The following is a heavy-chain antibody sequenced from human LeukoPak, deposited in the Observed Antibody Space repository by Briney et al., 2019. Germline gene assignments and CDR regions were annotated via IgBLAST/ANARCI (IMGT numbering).Heavy chain of an antibody. V-gene: IGHV7-4-1*02. D-gene: IGHD6-13*01. Sequence: ASVKVSCKASGYTFTSYYMHWVRQAPGQGLEWMGWINTNTGNPTYAQGFTGRFVFSLDTSVSTAYLQISSLKAEDTAVYYCARFPGIAAAGTETTVDYWGQGTLVTVSS. CDR3: ARFPGIAAAGTETTVDY. CDR2: INTNTGNP. CDR1: GYTFTSYY. J-gene: IGHJ4*02.